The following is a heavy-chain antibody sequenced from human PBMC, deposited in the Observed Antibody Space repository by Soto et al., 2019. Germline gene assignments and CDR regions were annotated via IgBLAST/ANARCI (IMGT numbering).Heavy chain of an antibody. CDR3: ASAYYYDSSGYSPGGY. CDR1: RLTFSSYW. V-gene: IGHV3-7*01. Sequence: EVQLVESGGGLVQPGGSLRLSCAASRLTFSSYWMSWVRQAPGKGLEWVANIKQDGSQKYYVDSVKGRFTISRDNAKNSLYLQMNSLRVEDTAVYYCASAYYYDSSGYSPGGYWGQGTLVTVSS. CDR2: IKQDGSQK. D-gene: IGHD3-22*01. J-gene: IGHJ4*02.